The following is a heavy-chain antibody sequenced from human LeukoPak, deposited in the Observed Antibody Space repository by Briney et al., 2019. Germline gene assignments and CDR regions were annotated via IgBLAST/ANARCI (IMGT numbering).Heavy chain of an antibody. Sequence: PGGSLRLSCAASGFTFSSYAMNWLRQAPGKGLEWVSAISGSGGSTYYADSVKGRFTISRDNSKNTLYLQMNSLRAEDTAVYYCAKGRAIFGVADYYYMDVWGKGTTVTVSS. CDR2: ISGSGGST. J-gene: IGHJ6*03. CDR3: AKGRAIFGVADYYYMDV. D-gene: IGHD3-3*01. CDR1: GFTFSSYA. V-gene: IGHV3-23*01.